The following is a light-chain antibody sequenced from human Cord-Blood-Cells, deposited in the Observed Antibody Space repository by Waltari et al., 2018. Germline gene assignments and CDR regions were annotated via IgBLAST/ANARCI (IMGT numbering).Light chain of an antibody. Sequence: IQMTQSPASLSASGADRVTITCRASQSISSYLNWYQQKPGKAPKLLIYAASSLQSGVPSRFSGSGSGTDFTLTISSLQPEDFATYYCQQSYSTPLTFGPGTKVDIK. J-gene: IGKJ3*01. V-gene: IGKV1-39*01. CDR1: QSISSY. CDR2: AAS. CDR3: QQSYSTPLT.